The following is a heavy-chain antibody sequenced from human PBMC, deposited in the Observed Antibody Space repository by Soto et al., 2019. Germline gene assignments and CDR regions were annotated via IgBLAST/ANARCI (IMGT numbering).Heavy chain of an antibody. CDR2: ISSSSSYI. V-gene: IGHV3-21*01. J-gene: IGHJ4*02. D-gene: IGHD6-6*01. CDR3: ASNSAGQLARGVDY. Sequence: EVQLLESGGGLVQPGGSLRLSCAASGFTFSSYSMNWVRQAPGKGLEWVSSISSSSSYIYYADSVKGRFTISRDNAKNSLYLQMNSLRAEDTAVYYCASNSAGQLARGVDYWGQGTLVTVSS. CDR1: GFTFSSYS.